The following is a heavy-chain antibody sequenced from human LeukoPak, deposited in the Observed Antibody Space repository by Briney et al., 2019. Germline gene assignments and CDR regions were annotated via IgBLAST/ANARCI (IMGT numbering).Heavy chain of an antibody. D-gene: IGHD3-22*01. J-gene: IGHJ4*02. CDR1: GFTFSGYA. CDR3: AKRVDDTTGYYSPGEN. V-gene: IGHV3-23*01. Sequence: PGGSLRLSCAASGFTFSGYAMSWVRQAPGKGLEWVSAISGTAGITHYADSVRGRFTISRDNSNSTLYLQMHSVRAEDTAVYYCAKRVDDTTGYYSPGENWGQGTLVTVCS. CDR2: ISGTAGIT.